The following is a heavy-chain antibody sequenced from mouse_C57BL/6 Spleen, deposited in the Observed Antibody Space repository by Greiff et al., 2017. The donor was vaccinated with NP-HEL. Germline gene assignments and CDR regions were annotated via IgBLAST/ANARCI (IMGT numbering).Heavy chain of an antibody. CDR1: GYAFSSYW. CDR3: ARPSARNYAMDY. D-gene: IGHD1-2*01. V-gene: IGHV1-80*01. J-gene: IGHJ4*01. Sequence: VQLQQSGAELVKPGASVKISCKASGYAFSSYWMNWVKQRPGKGLEWIGQIYPGDGDTNYNGKFKGKATLTADKSSSTAYMQLSSLTSEDSAVYFCARPSARNYAMDYWGQGTSVTVSS. CDR2: IYPGDGDT.